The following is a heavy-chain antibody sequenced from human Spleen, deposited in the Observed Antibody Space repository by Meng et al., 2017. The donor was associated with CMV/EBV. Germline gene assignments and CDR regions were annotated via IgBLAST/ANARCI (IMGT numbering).Heavy chain of an antibody. D-gene: IGHD6-6*01. CDR1: GDSVSSNNVA. CDR2: TYFMSKWYN. J-gene: IGHJ4*02. CDR3: ARRGSSSYGY. Sequence: SQTLSLTCAISGDSVSSNNVAWNWIRQSPSRGLEWVGRTYFMSKWYNDYAISVKSRITINPDTSKNQFSLKLSSVTAADTAVYYCARRGSSSYGYWGQGTLVTVSS. V-gene: IGHV6-1*01.